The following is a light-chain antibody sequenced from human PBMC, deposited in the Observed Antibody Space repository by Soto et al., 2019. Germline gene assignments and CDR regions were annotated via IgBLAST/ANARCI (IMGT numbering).Light chain of an antibody. V-gene: IGKV2-24*01. CDR2: KIS. J-gene: IGKJ1*01. CDR1: QSLVHGDGDTY. CDR3: MQATHFPRT. Sequence: DIILTQTPLSSPVTLGQPASISCRSSQSLVHGDGDTYLSWLQQRPGQPPRLLIYKISNRFFGVTDRFSGSGAGTDFTLTISRVEAADVGIYYCMQATHFPRTFGQGTKVEIK.